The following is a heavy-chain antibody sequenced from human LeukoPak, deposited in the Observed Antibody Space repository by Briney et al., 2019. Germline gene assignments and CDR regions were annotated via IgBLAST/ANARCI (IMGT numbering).Heavy chain of an antibody. CDR2: IYFSRSP. CDR1: GVSISSGGYY. J-gene: IGHJ6*01. V-gene: IGHV4-31*03. Sequence: SQTLSLTCTVSGVSISSGGYYWSWIRPHPGKGLEWIGYIYFSRSPYYNPSLKSRVTISVDTSKNQFSLQLSSVTAADTAVYYCARDRKYDIAGMDVWGQGTTVTVSS. CDR3: ARDRKYDIAGMDV. D-gene: IGHD3-9*01.